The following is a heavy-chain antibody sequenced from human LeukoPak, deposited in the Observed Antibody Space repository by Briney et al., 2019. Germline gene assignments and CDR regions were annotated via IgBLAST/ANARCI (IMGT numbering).Heavy chain of an antibody. CDR1: GYTFTSYD. V-gene: IGHV1-8*01. CDR2: MNPSSGNT. CDR3: ARGPVEAVFGVSTED. Sequence: SVKVSCKASGYTFTSYDINWVRQATGQGLEWMGWMNPSSGNTGYAQKFQGRVSMTRDTSISTAYMELSSLRSEDTAVYYCARGPVEAVFGVSTEDWGQGTTVTVSS. J-gene: IGHJ6*02. D-gene: IGHD3-10*02.